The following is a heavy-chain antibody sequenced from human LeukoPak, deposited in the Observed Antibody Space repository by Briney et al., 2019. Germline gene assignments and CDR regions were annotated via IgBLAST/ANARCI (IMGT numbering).Heavy chain of an antibody. J-gene: IGHJ5*02. Sequence: AGVSLRLFCAASGFTIRSYAMSWVRQAPGKGLEWVSAISGSGGSTYYADSVKGRFTISRDNSKNTLYLQMNSLRAEGTAVYYCAKVSVQPGYSSGWSINWFDPWGQGTLVTVSS. CDR3: AKVSVQPGYSSGWSINWFDP. D-gene: IGHD6-19*01. V-gene: IGHV3-23*01. CDR1: GFTIRSYA. CDR2: ISGSGGST.